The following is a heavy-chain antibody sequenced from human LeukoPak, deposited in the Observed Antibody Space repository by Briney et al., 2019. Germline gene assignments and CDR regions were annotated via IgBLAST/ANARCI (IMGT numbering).Heavy chain of an antibody. CDR3: ARQAAAGS. CDR1: GFTFSSYT. Sequence: GGSLRLSCAASGFTFSSYTMNWVRQPPGKGLEWVSNIGTSSTTIYYADSVKGRFTISRDNAKNSLYLQMNSLRAEDTAVYYCARQAAAGSWGQGTLVTVSS. CDR2: IGTSSTTI. V-gene: IGHV3-48*01. J-gene: IGHJ5*02. D-gene: IGHD6-13*01.